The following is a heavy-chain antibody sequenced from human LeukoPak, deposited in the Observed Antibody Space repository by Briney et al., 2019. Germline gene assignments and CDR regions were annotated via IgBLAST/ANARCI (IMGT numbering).Heavy chain of an antibody. V-gene: IGHV4-39*01. Sequence: SETLSLTCTVSGGSISSSSYYWGWIRQPPGKGLEWIGSIYYSGSTYYNPSLKTRVTISVDTSKNQFSLKLSSVTAADTAVYYCARQDGYSYGYAAPIGYYYYMDVWGKGTTVTVSS. CDR1: GGSISSSSYY. D-gene: IGHD5-18*01. J-gene: IGHJ6*03. CDR3: ARQDGYSYGYAAPIGYYYYMDV. CDR2: IYYSGST.